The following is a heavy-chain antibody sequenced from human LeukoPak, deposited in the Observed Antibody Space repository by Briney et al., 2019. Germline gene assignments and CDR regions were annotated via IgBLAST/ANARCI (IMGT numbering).Heavy chain of an antibody. CDR2: ISGSGGST. Sequence: GGSLRPSCAASGFTFSGYAMSWVRQAPGKGLEWVSAISGSGGSTYYADSVKGRFTISRDNSKNTLYLQMNSLRAEDTAVYYCAKSIGVITRDFDYWGQGTLVTVSS. D-gene: IGHD3-22*01. J-gene: IGHJ4*02. V-gene: IGHV3-23*01. CDR3: AKSIGVITRDFDY. CDR1: GFTFSGYA.